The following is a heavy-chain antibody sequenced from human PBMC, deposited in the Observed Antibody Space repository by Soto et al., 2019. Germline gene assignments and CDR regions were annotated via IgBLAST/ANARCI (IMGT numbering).Heavy chain of an antibody. CDR1: GGSISSSSYY. Sequence: QLQLQESGPGLVKPSETLSLTCTVSGGSISSSSYYWGWIRQPPGKGLEWIGSIYYSGSTYYNPSLKSRVTISVDTSKNQFSLKLSSVTAADTAVYYCARHLGSSPDFWSGYFNWYFDLWGRGTLVTVSS. J-gene: IGHJ2*01. CDR3: ARHLGSSPDFWSGYFNWYFDL. CDR2: IYYSGST. V-gene: IGHV4-39*01. D-gene: IGHD3-3*01.